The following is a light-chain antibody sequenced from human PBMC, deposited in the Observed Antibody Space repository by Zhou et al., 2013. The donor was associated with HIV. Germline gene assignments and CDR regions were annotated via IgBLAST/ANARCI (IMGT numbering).Light chain of an antibody. Sequence: EIVLTQSPGTLSLSPGERATPSCKASQTISSSYLAWYQQKSGQSPRLLINGASTRATGIPDRFSGWGSGTDFTLTITRLEPEDFAVYYCQQYGGPSITFGQGHDW. CDR3: QQYGGPSIT. CDR1: QTISSSY. J-gene: IGKJ5*01. V-gene: IGKV3-20*01. CDR2: GAS.